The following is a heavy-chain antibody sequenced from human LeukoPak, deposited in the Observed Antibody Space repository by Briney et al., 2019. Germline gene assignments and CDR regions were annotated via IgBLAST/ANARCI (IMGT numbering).Heavy chain of an antibody. CDR3: ARGLYCSGGSCFYYYMDV. CDR1: GGSFSGYY. CDR2: INHSGST. Sequence: SETLSLTCAVYGGSFSGYYWSWIRQPPGKGLEWIAEINHSGSTNYNPSLKSRVTISVDTSKNQFSLKLSSVTAADTAVYYCARGLYCSGGSCFYYYMDVWGKGTTVTVSS. V-gene: IGHV4-34*01. J-gene: IGHJ6*03. D-gene: IGHD2-15*01.